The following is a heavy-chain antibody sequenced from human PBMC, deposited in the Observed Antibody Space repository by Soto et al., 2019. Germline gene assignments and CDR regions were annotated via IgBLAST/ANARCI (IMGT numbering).Heavy chain of an antibody. CDR3: ARPGLATVTLDAFDI. CDR2: IYYSGST. D-gene: IGHD4-17*01. Sequence: QLQLQESGPGLVKPSETLSLTCTVSGGSISSSSYYWGWIRQPPGKGLEWIGSIYYSGSTYYNPSLMSRVTISVDTSKNQFSLKLSSVTAADTAVYYCARPGLATVTLDAFDIWGQGTMVTVSS. V-gene: IGHV4-39*01. J-gene: IGHJ3*02. CDR1: GGSISSSSYY.